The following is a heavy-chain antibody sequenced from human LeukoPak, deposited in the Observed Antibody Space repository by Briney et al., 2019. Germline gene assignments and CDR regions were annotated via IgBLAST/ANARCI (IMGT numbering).Heavy chain of an antibody. CDR3: ARDRIAVAGSASDYMDV. CDR1: GYTFTGYY. D-gene: IGHD6-19*01. V-gene: IGHV1-46*01. J-gene: IGHJ6*03. CDR2: INPSGGST. Sequence: ASVKVSCKASGYTFTGYYMHWVRQAPGQGLEWMGIINPSGGSTSYAQKFQGRVTMTRDTSTSTVYMELSSLRSEDTAVYYCARDRIAVAGSASDYMDVRGKGTTVTVSS.